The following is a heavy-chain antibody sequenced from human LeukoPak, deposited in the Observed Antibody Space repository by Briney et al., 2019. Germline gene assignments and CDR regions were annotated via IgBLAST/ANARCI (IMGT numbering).Heavy chain of an antibody. Sequence: SQTLSLTCTVSGGSISSSSYYWGWIRQPPGKGLEWIGSLYYSGSTYYNPSLKSRVTISVDTSKNQFSLKLSSVTAADTAVYYCARHRSSSSEDFDYWGQGTLVTVSS. CDR3: ARHRSSSSEDFDY. J-gene: IGHJ4*02. CDR2: LYYSGST. CDR1: GGSISSSSYY. D-gene: IGHD6-6*01. V-gene: IGHV4-39*01.